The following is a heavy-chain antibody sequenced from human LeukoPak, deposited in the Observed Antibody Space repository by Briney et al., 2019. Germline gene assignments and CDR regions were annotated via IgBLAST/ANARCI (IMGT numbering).Heavy chain of an antibody. CDR1: GGSSSSYY. CDR3: ASHVDTDGMDV. Sequence: SETLSLTCTVSGGSSSSYYWSWIRQPPGKGLEWIGYIYYSGSTNYNPSLKSRVTISVDTSKNQFSLKLSSVTAADTAAYYCASHVDTDGMDVWGQGTTVTVSS. D-gene: IGHD5-18*01. V-gene: IGHV4-59*01. CDR2: IYYSGST. J-gene: IGHJ6*02.